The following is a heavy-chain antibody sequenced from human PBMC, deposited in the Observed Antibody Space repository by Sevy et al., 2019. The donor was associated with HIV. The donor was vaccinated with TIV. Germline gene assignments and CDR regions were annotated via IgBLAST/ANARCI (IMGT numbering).Heavy chain of an antibody. V-gene: IGHV4-38-2*01. Sequence: SETLSLTCAVSGYSISSGYYWGWIRQPPGKGLEWIGSIYHSGSTYYNPSLKSRVTISVDTSKNQFSRKLSSVTAADTAVYYCARGRITMIGGGYYFDYWGQGTLVTVSS. D-gene: IGHD3-22*01. J-gene: IGHJ4*02. CDR3: ARGRITMIGGGYYFDY. CDR1: GYSISSGYY. CDR2: IYHSGST.